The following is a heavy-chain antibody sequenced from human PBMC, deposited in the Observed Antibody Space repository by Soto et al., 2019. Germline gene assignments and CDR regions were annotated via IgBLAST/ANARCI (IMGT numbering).Heavy chain of an antibody. CDR2: IIPIFGTA. V-gene: IGHV1-69*01. CDR3: ARDGGDSDFYYYYGMDV. J-gene: IGHJ6*02. CDR1: GGTFSSYA. Sequence: QVQLVQSGAEVKKPGSSVKVSCKASGGTFSSYAISWVRQAPGQGLEWMGGIIPIFGTANYAQKIQGRVTITADESTSTAYMELSSLRSEDTAVYYCARDGGDSDFYYYYGMDVWGQGTTVTVSS. D-gene: IGHD5-18*01.